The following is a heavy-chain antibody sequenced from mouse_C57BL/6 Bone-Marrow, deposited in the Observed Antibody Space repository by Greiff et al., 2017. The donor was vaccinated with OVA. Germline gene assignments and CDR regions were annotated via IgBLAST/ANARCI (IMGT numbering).Heavy chain of an antibody. CDR2: ISSGGSYT. Sequence: DVMLVESGGDLVKPGGSLKLSCAASGFTFSSYGMSWVRQTPDKRLEWVATISSGGSYTYYPDSVKGRFTISRDNAKNTLYLQMSSLKSEDTAMYYCARSLSYYFDYWGQGTTLTVSS. CDR1: GFTFSSYG. V-gene: IGHV5-6*02. D-gene: IGHD6-5*01. J-gene: IGHJ2*01. CDR3: ARSLSYYFDY.